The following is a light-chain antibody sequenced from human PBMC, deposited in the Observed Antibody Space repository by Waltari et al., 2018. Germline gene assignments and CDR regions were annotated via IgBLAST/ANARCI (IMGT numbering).Light chain of an antibody. CDR2: LGS. CDR1: QSLLDGNGYNY. Sequence: DIVMTQSPLSLPVTPGEPASISCRSSQSLLDGNGYNYLDWYLQKPGQSPQLLIYLGSNRASGVPDRFSGSGSGTDFTLKISRVEAEDVGVYYCMQARQTPFTFGPGTKVDIK. V-gene: IGKV2-28*01. CDR3: MQARQTPFT. J-gene: IGKJ3*01.